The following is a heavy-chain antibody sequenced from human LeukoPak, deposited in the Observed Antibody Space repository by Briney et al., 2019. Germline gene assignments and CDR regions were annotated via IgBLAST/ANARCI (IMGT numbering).Heavy chain of an antibody. J-gene: IGHJ4*02. CDR3: ARVGYSNSYDY. CDR1: GYTFNNYD. D-gene: IGHD4-11*01. V-gene: IGHV1-8*01. CDR2: MNPNTGNA. Sequence: GASVKVSCKASGYTFNNYDINWVRQATGQGLEWMGWMNPNTGNAGYAQKFQDRVTITWDASRSTAYMDLSSLRSEDTAVYYCARVGYSNSYDYWGQGTLVTVSS.